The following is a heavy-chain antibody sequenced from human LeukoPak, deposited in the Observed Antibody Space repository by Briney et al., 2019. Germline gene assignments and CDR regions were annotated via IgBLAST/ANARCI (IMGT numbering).Heavy chain of an antibody. J-gene: IGHJ3*02. CDR3: ARGYDLWSGKDAFDI. Sequence: SETLSLTCTVSGGSISSYYWSWIRQPPGKGLEWIGYIYYSGSTNYNPSLKSRVTISVDTSKNQFSLKLSSVTAADTAVYYCARGYDLWSGKDAFDIWGQGTMVTVSS. V-gene: IGHV4-59*01. D-gene: IGHD3-3*01. CDR2: IYYSGST. CDR1: GGSISSYY.